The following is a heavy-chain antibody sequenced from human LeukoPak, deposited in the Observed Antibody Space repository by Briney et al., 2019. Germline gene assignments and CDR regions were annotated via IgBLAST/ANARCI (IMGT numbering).Heavy chain of an antibody. D-gene: IGHD3-16*02. CDR2: INPNSGGT. V-gene: IGHV1-2*02. J-gene: IGHJ4*02. Sequence: ASVKVSCKASGYTFTGYYMHWVRQAPGQGLERMGWINPNSGGTNYAQKFQGRVTMTRDTSISTAYMELSRLRSDDTAVYYCARVLGMITFGGVIVIEPFDYWGQGTLVTVSS. CDR3: ARVLGMITFGGVIVIEPFDY. CDR1: GYTFTGYY.